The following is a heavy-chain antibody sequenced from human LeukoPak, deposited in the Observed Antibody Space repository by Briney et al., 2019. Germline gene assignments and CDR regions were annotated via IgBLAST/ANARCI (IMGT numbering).Heavy chain of an antibody. D-gene: IGHD4-17*01. Sequence: GGSLRLSCAASGFTFSSYGMHWVRQAPGKGLEWVATVLGSGVPTYYADSVQGRFTISRDNSKNTLYLQMNSLRAEDTAIYYCAKDPNGDYIGTFDIWGQGTMVIVS. J-gene: IGHJ3*02. V-gene: IGHV3-23*01. CDR2: VLGSGVPT. CDR1: GFTFSSYG. CDR3: AKDPNGDYIGTFDI.